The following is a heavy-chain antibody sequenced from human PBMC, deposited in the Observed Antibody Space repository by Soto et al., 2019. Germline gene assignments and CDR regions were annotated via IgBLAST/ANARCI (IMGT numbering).Heavy chain of an antibody. CDR3: ARGGLRFLTPQDGMDV. J-gene: IGHJ6*02. CDR1: GGTFSSYA. D-gene: IGHD3-3*01. V-gene: IGHV1-69*13. CDR2: IIPIFGTA. Sequence: ASVKVSCKASGGTFSSYAISWVRQAPGQGLEWMGGIIPIFGTANYAQKFQGRVTITADESTSTAYMELSSLRSEDTAVYYCARGGLRFLTPQDGMDVWGQGTTVTVSS.